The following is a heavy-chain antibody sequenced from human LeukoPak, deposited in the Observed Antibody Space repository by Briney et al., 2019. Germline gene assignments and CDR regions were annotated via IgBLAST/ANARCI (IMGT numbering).Heavy chain of an antibody. CDR3: ARDIRYDSSGYYYEYY. CDR2: INPNSGGT. J-gene: IGHJ4*02. Sequence: ASVKVSCKASGYTFTGYFMHWVRQAPGQGLEWMGWINPNSGGTNYAQKFQGRVTMTRDTSIRTAYMELSRLTSDDTAMYYCARDIRYDSSGYYYEYYWGQGTLVTVSS. D-gene: IGHD3-22*01. CDR1: GYTFTGYF. V-gene: IGHV1-2*02.